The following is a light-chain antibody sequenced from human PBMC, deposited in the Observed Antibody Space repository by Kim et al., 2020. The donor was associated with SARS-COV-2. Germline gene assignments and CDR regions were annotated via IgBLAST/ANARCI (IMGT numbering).Light chain of an antibody. V-gene: IGKV3-20*01. CDR3: QQNGYSPPGT. J-gene: IGKJ2*02. CDR1: QSVTSDY. CDR2: GAS. Sequence: EIVLTQSPGTLSLSPGESATLSCRASQSVTSDYLAWFQQKPGQPPRLLFCGASIRAAGIPDWCSSSGSTTDFTLTISRQEPEVFALYYCQQNGYSPPGTFGQGTKVEI.